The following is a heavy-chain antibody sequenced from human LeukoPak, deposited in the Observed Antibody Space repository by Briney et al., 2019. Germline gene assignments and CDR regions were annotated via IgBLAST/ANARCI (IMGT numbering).Heavy chain of an antibody. D-gene: IGHD3-3*01. CDR2: TNQDGSEK. Sequence: PGGSLRLSCAPSGFTFSSYWMSWVRQAPGKGLEWVANTNQDGSEKYYVDSVKGRFTISRDNAKKSLDLQMNSLRAEDTAVYYCARDTRIKGNYDFWSGYFLGCRFDPWGQGTLVTVSS. J-gene: IGHJ5*02. CDR3: ARDTRIKGNYDFWSGYFLGCRFDP. CDR1: GFTFSSYW. V-gene: IGHV3-7*01.